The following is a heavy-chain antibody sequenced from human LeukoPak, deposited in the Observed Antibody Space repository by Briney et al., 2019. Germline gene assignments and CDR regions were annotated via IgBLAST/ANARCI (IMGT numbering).Heavy chain of an antibody. CDR2: INPSGGST. J-gene: IGHJ4*02. V-gene: IGHV1-46*01. Sequence: ASVKVSCKASGYTFTSYYMHWVRQAPGQGLEWMGIINPSGGSTSYAQKFQGRVTMTSDMSTSTVYMELSSLRSDDTAVYYCARAIRPGLFDYWGQGTLVTVSS. CDR3: ARAIRPGLFDY. CDR1: GYTFTSYY.